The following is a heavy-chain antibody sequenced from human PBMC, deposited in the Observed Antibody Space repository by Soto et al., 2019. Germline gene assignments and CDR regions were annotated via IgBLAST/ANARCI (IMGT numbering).Heavy chain of an antibody. D-gene: IGHD7-27*01. J-gene: IGHJ6*02. CDR3: ARVGGWGSSYYYGMYF. CDR2: ISYDGSNK. CDR1: GFTFSSYA. Sequence: LRLSCAASGFTFSSYAMHWVRQAPGKGLEWVAVISYDGSNKYYADSVKGRFTISRDNSKNTLYLQMNSLRAEDTAVYYCARVGGWGSSYYYGMYFWGQGTSVTVSS. V-gene: IGHV3-30-3*01.